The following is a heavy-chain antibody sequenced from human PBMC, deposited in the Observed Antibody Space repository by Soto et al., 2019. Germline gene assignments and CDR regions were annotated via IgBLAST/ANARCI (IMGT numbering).Heavy chain of an antibody. CDR1: GYSISSGYY. CDR3: ARVYRDLLRVDP. CDR2: IYHSGST. J-gene: IGHJ5*02. Sequence: PSETLSLTCAVSGYSISSGYYWGWIRQPPGKGLEWIGSIYHSGSTYYNPSLKSRVTIPVDTSKNQFSLKLSSVTAADTAVYYCARVYRDLLRVDPWGQGTLVTVSS. V-gene: IGHV4-38-2*01. D-gene: IGHD3-22*01.